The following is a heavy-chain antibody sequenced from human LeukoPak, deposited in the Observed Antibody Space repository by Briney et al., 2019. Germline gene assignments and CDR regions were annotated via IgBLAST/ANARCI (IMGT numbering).Heavy chain of an antibody. CDR1: GYTFSSYA. CDR2: ISYDGSNK. CDR3: AKGPSGNYLSWLDY. J-gene: IGHJ4*02. D-gene: IGHD3-22*01. Sequence: SCKASGYTFSSYAMHWVRQAPGKGLEWVAVISYDGSNKYYADSVKGRFTISRDNSKNTLYLQMNSLRAEDTAVYYCAKGPSGNYLSWLDYWGQGTLVTVSS. V-gene: IGHV3-30-3*02.